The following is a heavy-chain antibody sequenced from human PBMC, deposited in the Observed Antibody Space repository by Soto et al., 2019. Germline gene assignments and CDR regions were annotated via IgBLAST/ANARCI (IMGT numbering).Heavy chain of an antibody. D-gene: IGHD3-16*01. CDR1: GFTFSTHG. J-gene: IGHJ6*02. V-gene: IGHV3-30*18. Sequence: QVQLVESGGGVVQPGRSLRLSCVASGFTFSTHGIHWVRQAPGKGLEWVAVISYDGSNKYYADSVKGRFTISRDNSKNTLYLHMNSLTTADTAVYFCAKGHDLARDQYYYGLDVWGQGTTVTVSS. CDR2: ISYDGSNK. CDR3: AKGHDLARDQYYYGLDV.